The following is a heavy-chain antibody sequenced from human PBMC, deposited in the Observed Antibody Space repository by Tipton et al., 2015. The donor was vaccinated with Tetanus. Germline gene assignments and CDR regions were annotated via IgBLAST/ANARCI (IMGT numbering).Heavy chain of an antibody. Sequence: TLSLTCTVSGGSISSGGYYWSWIRQHPGKGLEWIGYIYYSGSTYYNPSLKSRVTISVDTSKNQFSLKLRSVTAADTVVYYCAREGGLSGSYPSNPDYWGQGTLVTVSS. V-gene: IGHV4-31*03. CDR3: AREGGLSGSYPSNPDY. J-gene: IGHJ4*02. D-gene: IGHD1-26*01. CDR2: IYYSGST. CDR1: GGSISSGGYY.